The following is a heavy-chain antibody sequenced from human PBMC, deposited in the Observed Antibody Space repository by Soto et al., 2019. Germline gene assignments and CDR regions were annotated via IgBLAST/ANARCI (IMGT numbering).Heavy chain of an antibody. V-gene: IGHV1-8*01. D-gene: IGHD1-1*01. CDR3: ERDMGRLHEGDAFDI. Sequence: ASVKVSCKASGYTFTSYDINWVRKATGQGLEWMGWMNPNSGNTGYAQKFQGRVAMTRNTSISTAYMELSSLRSEDTAVYYCERDMGRLHEGDAFDIWGQGTMVTVSS. CDR1: GYTFTSYD. J-gene: IGHJ3*02. CDR2: MNPNSGNT.